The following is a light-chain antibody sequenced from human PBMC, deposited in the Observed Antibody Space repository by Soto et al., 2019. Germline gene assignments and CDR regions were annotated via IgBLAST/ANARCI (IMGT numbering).Light chain of an antibody. CDR2: GAS. CDR3: QQYSVWPLT. J-gene: IGKJ4*01. Sequence: MTQSPSSLSASVGDRVTITCRASQGITKYLAWYQQKPGQPPRLLIFGASTRATGIPARFSGSGSEAEFALTISTLQSEDFAVYYCQQYSVWPLTFGGGTKVEIK. CDR1: QGITKY. V-gene: IGKV3D-15*01.